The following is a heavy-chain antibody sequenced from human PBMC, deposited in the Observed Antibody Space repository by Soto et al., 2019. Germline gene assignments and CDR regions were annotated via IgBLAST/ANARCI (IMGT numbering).Heavy chain of an antibody. Sequence: PRGSLLVPWAPSVLTFSNYGMHWVRQAPGKGLDLVEVISRDGNKKYYAGSVKGRFTMSRENSKNTLYLQVNSLRGEDTAVYYCARASGCSSTTCSESWGYYHYAVGVWGQGTTVTVSS. J-gene: IGHJ6*01. CDR2: ISRDGNKK. CDR3: ARASGCSSTTCSESWGYYHYAVGV. V-gene: IGHV3-30*03. CDR1: VLTFSNYG. D-gene: IGHD2-2*01.